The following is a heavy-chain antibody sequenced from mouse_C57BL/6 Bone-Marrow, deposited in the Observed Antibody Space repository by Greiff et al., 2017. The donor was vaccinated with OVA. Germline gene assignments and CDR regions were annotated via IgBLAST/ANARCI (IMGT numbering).Heavy chain of an antibody. CDR3: ARDAGFFAY. CDR2: ISDGGSYT. J-gene: IGHJ3*01. V-gene: IGHV5-4*01. CDR1: GFTFSSYA. Sequence: EVKLQESGGGLVKPGGSLKLSCAASGFTFSSYAMSWVRQTPEKRLEWVATISDGGSYTYYPDNVKGRFTISRDNAKNNLYLQMSHLKSEDTAMYYCARDAGFFAYWGQGTLVTVSA.